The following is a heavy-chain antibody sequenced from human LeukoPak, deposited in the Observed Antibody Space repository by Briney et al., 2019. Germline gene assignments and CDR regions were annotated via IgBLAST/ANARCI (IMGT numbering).Heavy chain of an antibody. CDR1: GFTFSSSA. CDR2: ISGSSGST. V-gene: IGHV3-23*01. J-gene: IGHJ4*02. Sequence: PGGSLRLSCAASGFTFSSSAMSWVRQAPGKGLEWVSAISGSSGSTYYADSVEGRFTISGDNSKNTLYLQMNSLRAEDTAVYYCAKDLDCSSTNCYPDYWGQGTLVTVSS. CDR3: AKDLDCSSTNCYPDY. D-gene: IGHD2-2*01.